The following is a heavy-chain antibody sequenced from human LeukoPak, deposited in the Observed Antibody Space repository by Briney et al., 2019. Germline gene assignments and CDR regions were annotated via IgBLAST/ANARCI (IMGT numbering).Heavy chain of an antibody. J-gene: IGHJ4*02. D-gene: IGHD6-13*01. Sequence: GASVKVSCKASGYAFTAYYIHWVRRAPGQGVEWMGWINPNSGDTNYAQKFQGRVTMTRDTSISTAYMELSRLRSDDTAVYYCARARVAAVAGDVFDFWGQGTLVTVSS. V-gene: IGHV1-2*02. CDR2: INPNSGDT. CDR3: ARARVAAVAGDVFDF. CDR1: GYAFTAYY.